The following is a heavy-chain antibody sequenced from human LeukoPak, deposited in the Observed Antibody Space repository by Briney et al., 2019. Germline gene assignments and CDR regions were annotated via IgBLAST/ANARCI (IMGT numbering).Heavy chain of an antibody. CDR1: GYTLTELS. CDR2: FDPEDGET. V-gene: IGHV1-24*01. J-gene: IGHJ4*02. Sequence: ASVKVSCKVSGYTLTELSMHWVRQAPGKGLEWMGGFDPEDGETIYAQKFQGRVTMTEDTSTDTAYMELSSLRSEDTAVYYCATSRLLTGYYPFDYRGQGTLVTVSS. CDR3: ATSRLLTGYYPFDY. D-gene: IGHD3-9*01.